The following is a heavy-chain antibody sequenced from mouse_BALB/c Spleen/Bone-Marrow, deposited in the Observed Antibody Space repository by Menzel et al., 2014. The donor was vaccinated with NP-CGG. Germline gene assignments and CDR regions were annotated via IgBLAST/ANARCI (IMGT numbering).Heavy chain of an antibody. V-gene: IGHV14-3*02. Sequence: EVHLQQSGAELVKPGASVKLSCTASGFNIKDIYMHWVKQRPEQGLEWIGRIDPANGNTKYDPKFQGKATITADTSSNSVSLQLSSLTSEDTAVYYCARYDYGWYFFVWGAGTTVTVSS. D-gene: IGHD2-4*01. J-gene: IGHJ1*01. CDR1: GFNIKDIY. CDR3: ARYDYGWYFFV. CDR2: IDPANGNT.